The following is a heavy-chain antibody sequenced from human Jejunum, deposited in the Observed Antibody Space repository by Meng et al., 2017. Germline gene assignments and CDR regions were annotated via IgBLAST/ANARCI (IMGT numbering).Heavy chain of an antibody. CDR1: GFAFSCYW. CDR3: ARGLSGYYGFFDY. D-gene: IGHD3-22*01. J-gene: IGHJ4*02. CDR2: ISTEGSSS. Sequence: ELHVVVSGGGLVQLGGSLSISLVGSGFAFSCYWMHWVRQAPGKGRVLASRISTEGSSSYYADSVKGRFPISRDNAKYTVYLEINSLRAEDSAVYYCARGLSGYYGFFDYWGQGTLVTVSS. V-gene: IGHV3-74*01.